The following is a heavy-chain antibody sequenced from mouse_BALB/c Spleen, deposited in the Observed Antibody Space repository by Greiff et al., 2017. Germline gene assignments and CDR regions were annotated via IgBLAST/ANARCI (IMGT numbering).Heavy chain of an antibody. Sequence: QVQLQQPGAELVKPGTSVKLSCKASGYNFTSYWINWVKLRPGQGLEWIGDIYPGSGSTNYNEKFKSKATLTVDTSSSTAYMQLSSLASEDSALYYCARAPDSSDYVFAYWGQGTLVTVSA. V-gene: IGHV1-55*01. CDR2: IYPGSGST. J-gene: IGHJ3*01. CDR1: GYNFTSYW. D-gene: IGHD3-2*01. CDR3: ARAPDSSDYVFAY.